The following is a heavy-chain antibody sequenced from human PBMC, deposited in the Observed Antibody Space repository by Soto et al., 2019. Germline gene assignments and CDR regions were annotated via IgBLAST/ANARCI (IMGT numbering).Heavy chain of an antibody. CDR2: ISYDGSSE. V-gene: IGHV3-30*03. J-gene: IGHJ6*02. CDR3: ARQRPIAARDYYYYGMDV. CDR1: GFTFSSYG. D-gene: IGHD6-6*01. Sequence: QVQLVESGGGVVQPGRSLRLSCAASGFTFSSYGMHWVRQAPGKGLEWVAVISYDGSSEYYADSVKGRFTISRDNSKNTLYLQMNSLRAEDTAVYYCARQRPIAARDYYYYGMDVWGQGTTVTVSS.